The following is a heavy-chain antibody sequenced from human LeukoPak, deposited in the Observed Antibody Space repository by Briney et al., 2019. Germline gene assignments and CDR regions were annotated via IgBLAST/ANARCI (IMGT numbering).Heavy chain of an antibody. J-gene: IGHJ4*01. CDR3: ARLSAMLRGPEPIYYFDY. D-gene: IGHD1-14*01. CDR1: GFTFSSYE. Sequence: GGSLRLSCAGSGFTFSSYEMNWVRQAPGKGLEWVSYISSSGSTRYYADSVKGRFTVSRDNAKNSLYLQMNSLRAEDTAVYYCARLSAMLRGPEPIYYFDYWGQGTLVTVSS. V-gene: IGHV3-48*03. CDR2: ISSSGSTR.